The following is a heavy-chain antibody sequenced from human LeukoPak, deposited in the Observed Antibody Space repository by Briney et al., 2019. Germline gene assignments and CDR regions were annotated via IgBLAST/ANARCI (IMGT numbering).Heavy chain of an antibody. CDR2: IYYSGST. CDR1: GGSISSYY. Sequence: SETLSLTCTVSGGSISSYYWSWIRQPPGKGLEWIGYIYYSGSTNYNPSLKSRVTISLDTSRNQFSLNLSSVTAADTAVYYCARARQSGSSNPFDYWGQGTLVTVSS. CDR3: ARARQSGSSNPFDY. D-gene: IGHD1-26*01. J-gene: IGHJ4*02. V-gene: IGHV4-59*12.